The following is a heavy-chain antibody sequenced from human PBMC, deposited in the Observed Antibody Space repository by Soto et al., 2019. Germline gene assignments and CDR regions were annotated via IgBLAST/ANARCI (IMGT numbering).Heavy chain of an antibody. V-gene: IGHV4-31*03. CDR1: GGSISSGGYY. Sequence: QVQLQESGPGLVKPSQTLSLTCTVSGGSISSGGYYWSWIRQHPGKGLEWIGYIYYSGSTYYNPSLKSRVTISVDTSKNQSALKLSSVTAADTAVYYCARDHRTVTPDYYYYYYGMDVWGQGTTVTVSS. CDR3: ARDHRTVTPDYYYYYYGMDV. D-gene: IGHD4-17*01. CDR2: IYYSGST. J-gene: IGHJ6*02.